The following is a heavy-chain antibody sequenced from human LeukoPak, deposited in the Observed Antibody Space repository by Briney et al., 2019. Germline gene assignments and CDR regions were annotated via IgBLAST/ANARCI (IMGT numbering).Heavy chain of an antibody. Sequence: ETLSLTCNVSGESVRHYYWSWIRQPPGKGLELVGYISDSGSNYHKPPLNGRATLSLDTSKNQFSLELTSVTAADTAVYFCARHSAVVATDYWGQGTLVTVSS. V-gene: IGHV4-59*08. CDR3: ARHSAVVATDY. D-gene: IGHD2-15*01. CDR1: GESVRHYY. CDR2: ISDSGSN. J-gene: IGHJ4*02.